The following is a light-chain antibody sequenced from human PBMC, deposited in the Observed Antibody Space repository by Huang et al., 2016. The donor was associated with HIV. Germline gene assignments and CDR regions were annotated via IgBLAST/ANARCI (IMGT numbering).Light chain of an antibody. CDR2: GAS. J-gene: IGKJ2*02. Sequence: EIVMTQSPATLSVSPGERSTLSCSASQTVSRYLAWYQQKPGQSTRRRIYGASTRATGIPARFSGSGSGTEFTLTISSLQSEDFVVYYCQQYNNGCTFGQGTKLEIK. V-gene: IGKV3-15*01. CDR1: QTVSRY. CDR3: QQYNNGCT.